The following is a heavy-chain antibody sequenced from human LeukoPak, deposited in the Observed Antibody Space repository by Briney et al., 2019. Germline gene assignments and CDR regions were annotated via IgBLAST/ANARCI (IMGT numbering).Heavy chain of an antibody. Sequence: ASVKVSCKASGYTFTSYYMHWVRQAPGQGLEWMGIINPSGGSTSYAQKFQGRVTMTRDTSTSTVYMELSSLRSDDTAVYYCARDPHYYDSSGTLGYWGQGTLVTVSS. J-gene: IGHJ4*02. V-gene: IGHV1-46*01. CDR1: GYTFTSYY. CDR2: INPSGGST. CDR3: ARDPHYYDSSGTLGY. D-gene: IGHD3-22*01.